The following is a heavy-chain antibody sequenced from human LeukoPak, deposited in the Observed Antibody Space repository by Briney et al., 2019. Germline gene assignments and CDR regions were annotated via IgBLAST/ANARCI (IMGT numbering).Heavy chain of an antibody. J-gene: IGHJ4*02. V-gene: IGHV3-21*01. CDR1: GFTFSSYS. CDR3: ARGEGIAAAGTPDY. CDR2: ISSSSSYI. D-gene: IGHD6-13*01. Sequence: GGSLRLSCAASGFTFSSYSMNWVRQAPGRGLEWVSSISSSSSYIYYADSVKGRFTISRDNAKNSLYLQMNSLRAEDTAVYYCARGEGIAAAGTPDYWGQGTLVTVSS.